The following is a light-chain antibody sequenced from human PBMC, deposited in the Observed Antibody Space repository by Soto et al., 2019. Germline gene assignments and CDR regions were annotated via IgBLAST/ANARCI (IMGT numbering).Light chain of an antibody. CDR3: QQYNSYWT. CDR2: KAS. V-gene: IGKV1-5*03. CDR1: ENIFTW. Sequence: DIQMTQSPSTLSASVGDSVTITCRASENIFTWLAWYQQKPGKAPNLLIYKASTLESGVPSRFSGSGSGTDFTLTISSLQPEDSATYYCQQYNSYWTFGQGTKVEIK. J-gene: IGKJ1*01.